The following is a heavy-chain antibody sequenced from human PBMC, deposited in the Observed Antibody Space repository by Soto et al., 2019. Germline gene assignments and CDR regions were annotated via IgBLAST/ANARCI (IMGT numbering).Heavy chain of an antibody. Sequence: SETPSLTCTVSGGSFSSSGYSWGWIRQPPGKGLEWIGSIYDSGSTYYNPSLKSRVTISVDTSKNQFSLKLSSVTAADTAVYYCARPEVYCSGRSCYSDEYFQHWGQGTLVTVSS. J-gene: IGHJ1*01. V-gene: IGHV4-39*01. CDR2: IYDSGST. CDR3: ARPEVYCSGRSCYSDEYFQH. D-gene: IGHD2-15*01. CDR1: GGSFSSSGYS.